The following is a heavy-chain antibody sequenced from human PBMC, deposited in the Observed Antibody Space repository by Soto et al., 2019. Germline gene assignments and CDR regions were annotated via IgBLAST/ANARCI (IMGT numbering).Heavy chain of an antibody. CDR1: GFSLTTSGVG. CDR3: THRVLRTVFGLVTTTAIYFDF. D-gene: IGHD3-3*01. CDR2: IYWDDDK. Sequence: QITLNESGPTQVKPRQTLTLTCTFSGFSLTTSGVGVGWIRQSPGKAPEWLALIYWDDDKRYSPSLKSRLTMHKDTSKTQVVLTMADLDPADTATYYCTHRVLRTVFGLVTTTAIYFDFWGQGTPVAVSS. J-gene: IGHJ4*02. V-gene: IGHV2-5*02.